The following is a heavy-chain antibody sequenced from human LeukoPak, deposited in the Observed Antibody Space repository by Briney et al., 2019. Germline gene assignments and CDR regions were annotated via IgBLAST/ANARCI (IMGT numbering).Heavy chain of an antibody. V-gene: IGHV3-30*02. CDR1: GFTFSSYG. D-gene: IGHD3-3*01. J-gene: IGHJ6*03. CDR2: IRYDGSNK. CDR3: ARGPPEITIFGVVIQNYYYYMDV. Sequence: GGSLRLSCAASGFTFSSYGMHWVRQAPGKGLEWVAFIRYDGSNKYYADSVKGRFTISRDNSKNSLYLQMNSLRAEDTAVYYCARGPPEITIFGVVIQNYYYYMDVWGKGTTVTVSS.